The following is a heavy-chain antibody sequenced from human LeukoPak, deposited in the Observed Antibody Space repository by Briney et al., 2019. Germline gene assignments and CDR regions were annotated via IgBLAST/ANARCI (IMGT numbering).Heavy chain of an antibody. CDR3: ARTGYSSGWSLDY. D-gene: IGHD6-19*01. Sequence: SETLSLTCTVSGGSISSSSYYWGWIRQPPGKGLEWIGNIYYSGSTSYNPSLKSRVTISVDTSKNQFSLKLSSVTAADTAVYYCARTGYSSGWSLDYWGQGTLVTVSS. CDR1: GGSISSSSYY. CDR2: IYYSGST. J-gene: IGHJ4*02. V-gene: IGHV4-39*07.